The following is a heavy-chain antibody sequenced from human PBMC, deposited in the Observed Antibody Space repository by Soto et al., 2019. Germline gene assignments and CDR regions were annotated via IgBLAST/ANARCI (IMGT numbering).Heavy chain of an antibody. J-gene: IGHJ4*02. CDR3: ARVEPIAAAADY. D-gene: IGHD6-13*01. V-gene: IGHV3-53*01. Sequence: GGSLRLSCAASGFTVSSSYMSWVRQAPGEGLEWVSVIYSGGSTYYADSVKGRFTISRDNSKNTLYLQMNSLRAEDTAVYYCARVEPIAAAADYWGQGTLVTVSS. CDR2: IYSGGST. CDR1: GFTVSSSY.